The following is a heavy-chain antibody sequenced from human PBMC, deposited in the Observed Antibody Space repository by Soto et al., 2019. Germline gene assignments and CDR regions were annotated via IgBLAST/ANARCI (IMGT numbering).Heavy chain of an antibody. CDR2: ITATGTST. Sequence: GGSLRLSCAASGFTFKTFAMSWVRQAPGKGLEWISGITATGTSTYNADSVKGRFATSRDNAENTLFLQMKSLRTEDTAVYYCAKGSLPAGGALDVWGQGTMVTVSS. V-gene: IGHV3-23*01. J-gene: IGHJ3*01. CDR1: GFTFKTFA. D-gene: IGHD2-15*01. CDR3: AKGSLPAGGALDV.